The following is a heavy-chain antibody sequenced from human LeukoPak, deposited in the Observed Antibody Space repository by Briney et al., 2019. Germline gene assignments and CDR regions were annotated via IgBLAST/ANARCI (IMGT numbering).Heavy chain of an antibody. Sequence: GASVKVSCRAAGYTFTNYYMHWVRQAPGQGLEWMGWINPNSGGTNYAQKFQGRVTMTRDTSVSTAYMELSRLRSDDTAVYYCARVVVAAGSNWFDSWGQGTLVTVSS. CDR1: GYTFTNYY. CDR3: ARVVVAAGSNWFDS. CDR2: INPNSGGT. D-gene: IGHD2-15*01. J-gene: IGHJ5*01. V-gene: IGHV1-2*02.